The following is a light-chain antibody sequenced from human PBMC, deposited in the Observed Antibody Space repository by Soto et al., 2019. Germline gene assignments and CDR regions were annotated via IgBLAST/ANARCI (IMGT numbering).Light chain of an antibody. CDR1: QSISRY. V-gene: IGKV1-33*01. CDR2: AAS. CDR3: QQYENLPT. J-gene: IGKJ5*01. Sequence: DIEMTQSPSSLSASIGETVTVTCRASQSISRYLNWYQQKPGKAPTLLISAASSLEAGVPSRLRGSGSGTDFTFTIRRLQPEDIATYYCQQYENLPTFGQGTRLEIK.